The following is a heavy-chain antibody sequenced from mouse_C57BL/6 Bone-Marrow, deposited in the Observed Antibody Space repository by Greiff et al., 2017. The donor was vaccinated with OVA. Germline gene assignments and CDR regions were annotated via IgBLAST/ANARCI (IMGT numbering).Heavy chain of an antibody. CDR1: GYTFTDYY. CDR3: ARRFGYDEVGFAY. D-gene: IGHD2-2*01. J-gene: IGHJ3*01. CDR2: INPNNGGT. Sequence: EVQLQQSGPELVKPGASVKISCKASGYTFTDYYMNWVKQSHGKSLEWIGDINPNNGGTSYNQKFKGKATLTVDKSSSTAYMELRSLTSEDSAVYYCARRFGYDEVGFAYWGQGTLVTVSA. V-gene: IGHV1-26*01.